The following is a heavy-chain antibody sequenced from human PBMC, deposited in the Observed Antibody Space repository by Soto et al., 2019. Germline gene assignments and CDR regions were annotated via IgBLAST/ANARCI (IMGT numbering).Heavy chain of an antibody. J-gene: IGHJ1*01. Sequence: SETLSLTCTVSGGSISSGGYYWSWIRQHPGKGLEWIGYIYYSGSTYYNPSLKSRVTISVDTSKNQFSLKLSSVTAADTAVYYCARALREYSSSSGYFQHWGQGTLVTVSS. CDR2: IYYSGST. CDR1: GGSISSGGYY. CDR3: ARALREYSSSSGYFQH. V-gene: IGHV4-31*03. D-gene: IGHD6-6*01.